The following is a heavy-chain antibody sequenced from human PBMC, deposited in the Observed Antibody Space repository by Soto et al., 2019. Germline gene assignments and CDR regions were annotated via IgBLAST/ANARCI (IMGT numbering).Heavy chain of an antibody. CDR3: AKEPVGPDWYFDL. V-gene: IGHV3-23*01. J-gene: IGHJ2*01. CDR1: GFTFRSYA. CDR2: ISGSGIST. Sequence: DVQLLESGGGLVQPGGSLRLSCAASGFTFRSYAMSWVRQAPGKGLEWVSGISGSGISTHYADSVKGRFTVSRDNYTNPLYLQMNSLRAEETAVYHCAKEPVGPDWYFDLWGRGTLFTVSS.